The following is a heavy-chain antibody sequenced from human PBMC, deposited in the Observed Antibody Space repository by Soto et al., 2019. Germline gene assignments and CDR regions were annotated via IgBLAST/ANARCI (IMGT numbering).Heavy chain of an antibody. D-gene: IGHD3-3*01. J-gene: IGHJ4*02. CDR3: ARGGDFWSGTYSADYYFDY. V-gene: IGHV3-33*01. CDR2: IWYDGSNK. CDR1: GFTFSSYG. Sequence: QVQLVESGGGVVQPGRSLRLSCAASGFTFSSYGMHWVRQAPGKGLEWVAVIWYDGSNKYYADSVKGRFTISRDNSKNTLYLQMNSLRAEDTAVYYCARGGDFWSGTYSADYYFDYWGQGTLVTVSS.